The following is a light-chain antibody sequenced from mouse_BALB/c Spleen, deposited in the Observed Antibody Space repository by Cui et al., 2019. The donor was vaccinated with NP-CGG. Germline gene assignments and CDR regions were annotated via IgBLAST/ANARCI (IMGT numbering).Light chain of an antibody. CDR1: TGAVTTSNY. CDR2: GTN. V-gene: IGLV1*01. J-gene: IGLJ1*01. CDR3: ALWYSNHWV. Sequence: QAVVTQESALTQSPGETVTLTCRSSTGAVTTSNYANWVQEKPDHLFTGLIGGTNNRVPGVPARFSGSLIGDKAALTITGAQTEDETIYFCALWYSNHWVFGGGTKLTVL.